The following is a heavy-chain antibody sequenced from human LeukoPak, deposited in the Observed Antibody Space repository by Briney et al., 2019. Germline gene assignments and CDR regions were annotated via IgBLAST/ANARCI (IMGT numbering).Heavy chain of an antibody. CDR2: INSYGAYT. CDR1: GCTFSSYD. J-gene: IGHJ4*02. D-gene: IGHD3-22*01. CDR3: AKRDSSGSYYFDY. Sequence: PGGSLRLSCAASGCTFSSYDMSWVRQAPGKGLEWVSTINSYGAYTYYAYSVRGRFAISMDNSKNTLYLQMNSLRAEDTAVFYCAKRDSSGSYYFDYWGQGTLVTVSS. V-gene: IGHV3-23*01.